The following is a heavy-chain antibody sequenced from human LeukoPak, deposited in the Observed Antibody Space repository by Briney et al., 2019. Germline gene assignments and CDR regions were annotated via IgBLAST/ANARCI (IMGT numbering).Heavy chain of an antibody. CDR1: GFTSSSSW. D-gene: IGHD3-9*01. CDR3: VSILAAS. CDR2: INSDASVT. J-gene: IGHJ5*02. V-gene: IGHV3-74*01. Sequence: GGSLRLSCAASGFTSSSSWMNWVRQAPGKGLSWVSRINSDASVTTYVDSVKGRFTISRDNAKNTLYLQMNSLRAEDTAVYYCVSILAASWGQGTLVTVSS.